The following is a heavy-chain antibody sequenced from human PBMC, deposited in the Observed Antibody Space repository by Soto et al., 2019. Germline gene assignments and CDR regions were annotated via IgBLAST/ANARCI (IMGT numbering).Heavy chain of an antibody. V-gene: IGHV4-39*01. J-gene: IGHJ4*02. Sequence: KTSETLSLTCIVSGESISSSSYYWGWIRRPPGKGLEWIGSIYYSGRTYYNPSFKSRVTISIDTSKNQFSLKLSSVTATDTAVYYCARQRTTVVTQAYFDHWGQGALVTVSS. D-gene: IGHD2-21*02. CDR2: IYYSGRT. CDR1: GESISSSSYY. CDR3: ARQRTTVVTQAYFDH.